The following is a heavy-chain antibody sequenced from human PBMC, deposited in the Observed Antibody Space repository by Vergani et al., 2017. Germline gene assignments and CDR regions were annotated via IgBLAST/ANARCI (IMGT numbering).Heavy chain of an antibody. CDR1: GFTVSNNY. CDR2: IYSGGRT. J-gene: IGHJ6*02. V-gene: IGHV3-66*02. D-gene: IGHD5-18*01. Sequence: EVRLLESGGGLVKPGGSLRLSCAASGFTVSNNYMSWVRQAPGKGLEWVTVIYSGGRTFYADSVKGRFTISRDISRNTLYLQMNSLRTGDTAVYYCARVPIGYSYGGFYYYGMDVWGQGP. CDR3: ARVPIGYSYGGFYYYGMDV.